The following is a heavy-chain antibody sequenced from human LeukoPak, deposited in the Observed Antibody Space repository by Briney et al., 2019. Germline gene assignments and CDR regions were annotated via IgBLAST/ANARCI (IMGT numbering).Heavy chain of an antibody. J-gene: IGHJ3*02. CDR2: IHYSGNT. CDR3: ARTLAYCGGDCCPYGAFDI. Sequence: SETLSLTCTVSGDSVRTSNYYWSWIRQPPGKGLEWIGYIHYSGNTNYNTSLKSRVTISVDTSKSQFSLKLSSVTAADTAVYYCARTLAYCGGDCCPYGAFDIWGQGTMVTVSS. CDR1: GDSVRTSNYY. V-gene: IGHV4-61*01. D-gene: IGHD2-21*02.